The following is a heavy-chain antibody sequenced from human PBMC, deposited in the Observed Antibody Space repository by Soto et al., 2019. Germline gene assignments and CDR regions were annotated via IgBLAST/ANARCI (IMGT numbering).Heavy chain of an antibody. CDR2: MNPNSGNT. CDR1: GYTFTSYD. CDR3: ASSVWGSYRYNFDY. Sequence: QVQLVQSGAEVKKPGASVKVSCKASGYTFTSYDINWVRQATGQGLEWMGWMNPNSGNTGYAQKFQGRVTMTRNTSISTAYMEPSSLRSEDTAVYYCASSVWGSYRYNFDYWGQGTLVTVSS. D-gene: IGHD3-16*02. J-gene: IGHJ4*02. V-gene: IGHV1-8*01.